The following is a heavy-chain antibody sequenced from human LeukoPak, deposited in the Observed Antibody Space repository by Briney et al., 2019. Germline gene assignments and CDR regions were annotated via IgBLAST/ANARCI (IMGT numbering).Heavy chain of an antibody. Sequence: PSETLSLTCAVSGGSINSDDWWSWVRQSPGKGLEWIGAIHHRSGTPTYNPSLKSRVTISVDKSKNQFPLNLSSVTAADTAVYFCAGGGNWRLDPWGQGTLVTVSS. CDR1: GGSINSDDW. CDR3: AGGGNWRLDP. D-gene: IGHD1-1*01. V-gene: IGHV4-4*02. CDR2: IHHRSGTP. J-gene: IGHJ5*02.